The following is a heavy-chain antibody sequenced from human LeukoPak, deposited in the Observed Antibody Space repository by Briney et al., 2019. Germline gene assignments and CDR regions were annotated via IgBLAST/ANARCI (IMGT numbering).Heavy chain of an antibody. V-gene: IGHV3-30*04. CDR2: ISHDGSNK. D-gene: IGHD6-6*01. J-gene: IGHJ4*02. CDR3: ARVVVSSSSDYFDY. CDR1: GFTLSSYV. Sequence: GGSLRLSCAASGFTLSSYVMHGVRQAPGMALEWVAVISHDGSNKYYADSVKGRFTISRDNSKNTLYLQVNSLRAEDTAMYYCARVVVSSSSDYFDYWGQGTLVTVSS.